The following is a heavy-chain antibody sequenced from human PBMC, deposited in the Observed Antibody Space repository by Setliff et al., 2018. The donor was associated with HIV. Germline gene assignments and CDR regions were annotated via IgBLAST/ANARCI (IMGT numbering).Heavy chain of an antibody. D-gene: IGHD5-12*01. V-gene: IGHV4-59*01. J-gene: IGHJ4*02. CDR2: IYFTGPT. CDR1: NGSIGTYY. Sequence: PSQTLSLTCTVSNGSIGTYYWTWIRQPPGKGLEYIGYIYFTGPTKFNPSLKSRVTMSVDTSKKQFSLKLSSVTAADTAVYYCARGNSDYVYLDYWGQGALVTVSS. CDR3: ARGNSDYVYLDY.